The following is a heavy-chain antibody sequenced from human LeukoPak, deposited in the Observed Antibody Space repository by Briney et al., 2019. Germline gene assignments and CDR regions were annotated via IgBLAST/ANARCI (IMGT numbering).Heavy chain of an antibody. J-gene: IGHJ3*02. D-gene: IGHD3-22*01. CDR3: AGHRGDSSGYYYVRNAFDI. Sequence: PSETLSLTCTVSGGSISSYYWSWIRQPAGKGLEWIGRIYTSGSTNYNPSLKGGVTMSVDTSKNQFSLKLSSVTAADTAVYYCAGHRGDSSGYYYVRNAFDIWGQGTMVTVSS. CDR1: GGSISSYY. V-gene: IGHV4-4*07. CDR2: IYTSGST.